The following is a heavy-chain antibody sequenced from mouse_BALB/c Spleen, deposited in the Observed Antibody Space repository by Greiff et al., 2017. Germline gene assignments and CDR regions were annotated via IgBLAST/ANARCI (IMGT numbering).Heavy chain of an antibody. CDR3: ARFYDGYSFFAY. D-gene: IGHD2-3*01. CDR1: GFTFSSFG. J-gene: IGHJ3*01. CDR2: ISSGSSTI. V-gene: IGHV5-17*02. Sequence: VQLKESGGGLVQPGGSRKLSCAASGFTFSSFGMHWVRQAPEKGLEWVAYISSGSSTIYYADTVKGRFTISRDNPKNTLFLQMTSLRSEDTAMYYCARFYDGYSFFAYWGQGTLVTVSA.